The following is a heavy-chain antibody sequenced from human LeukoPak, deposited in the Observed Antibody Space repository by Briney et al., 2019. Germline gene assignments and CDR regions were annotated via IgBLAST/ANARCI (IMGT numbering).Heavy chain of an antibody. Sequence: SETLSLTCAVYGGSFSGYYWTWIRQTPEKGLEWIGEMNPSGSTNYNPSLKSRVTISVDTSKNQFSLELSSVTAADTAVYYCARGRQDVTMIVVVMTAVSYYLDVWGKGTTVTVSS. V-gene: IGHV4-34*01. CDR2: MNPSGST. CDR3: ARGRQDVTMIVVVMTAVSYYLDV. CDR1: GGSFSGYY. J-gene: IGHJ6*03. D-gene: IGHD3-22*01.